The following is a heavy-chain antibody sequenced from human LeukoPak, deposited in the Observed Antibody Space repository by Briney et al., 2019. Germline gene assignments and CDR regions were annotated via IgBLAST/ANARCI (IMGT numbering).Heavy chain of an antibody. CDR1: GFTFSTYW. CDR2: IKQDRSAK. D-gene: IGHD3-22*01. Sequence: SGGCLRLSCAASGFTFSTYWMTWVRQAPGKGLEWVANIKQDRSAKYYVDSLRGRFSISRDNVKNSLFLQMNSLSAEDTAVYYCARCPYDSTGYYSVPSHLDYWGQGTLVTVSS. CDR3: ARCPYDSTGYYSVPSHLDY. J-gene: IGHJ4*02. V-gene: IGHV3-7*01.